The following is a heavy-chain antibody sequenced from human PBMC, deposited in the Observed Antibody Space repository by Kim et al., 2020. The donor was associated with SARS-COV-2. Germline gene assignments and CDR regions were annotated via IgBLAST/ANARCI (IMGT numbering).Heavy chain of an antibody. CDR2: INSDGTTS. CDR3: ARAGYCTGGRCYAYRGH. CDR1: GFTFSGYW. J-gene: IGHJ4*02. Sequence: GGSLRLSCAASGFTFSGYWLHWVRQAPGKGLEWVSRINSDGTTSTYAYSVKGRFTTSRDIAENTLYLQMNSLRAEDTAVYYCARAGYCTGGRCYAYRGHWAQETVLTVST. V-gene: IGHV3-74*01. D-gene: IGHD2-8*02.